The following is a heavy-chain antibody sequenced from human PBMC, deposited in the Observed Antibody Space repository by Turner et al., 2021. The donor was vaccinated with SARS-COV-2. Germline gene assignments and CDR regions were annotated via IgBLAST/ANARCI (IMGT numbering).Heavy chain of an antibody. CDR2: IYSGGST. Sequence: ELQLLESGAGLIQPGGSLRLSCAASGFTVSSNYLSWVRQAPGKGLEWVSVIYSGGSTFYADSVKGRFTISRDNSKNTLYLQMNSLRAEDTAVYYCARDLGGLRFDYWGQGTLVTVSS. D-gene: IGHD2-15*01. CDR3: ARDLGGLRFDY. J-gene: IGHJ4*02. V-gene: IGHV3-53*01. CDR1: GFTVSSNY.